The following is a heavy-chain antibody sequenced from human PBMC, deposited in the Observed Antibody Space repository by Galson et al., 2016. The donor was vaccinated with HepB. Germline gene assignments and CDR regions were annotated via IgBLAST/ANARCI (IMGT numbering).Heavy chain of an antibody. J-gene: IGHJ6*02. CDR2: IYYNGST. Sequence: TLSLTCTVSGDSISNYYWSWIRQPPGKGLEWIGYIYYNGSTNYNPSLKSRVTISVDTSKNQFSLKLSSVTAADTAVYYCARDLGRVWFGELGYYYYGMDVWGQGTTVTVSS. V-gene: IGHV4-59*01. CDR1: GDSISNYY. D-gene: IGHD3-10*01. CDR3: ARDLGRVWFGELGYYYYGMDV.